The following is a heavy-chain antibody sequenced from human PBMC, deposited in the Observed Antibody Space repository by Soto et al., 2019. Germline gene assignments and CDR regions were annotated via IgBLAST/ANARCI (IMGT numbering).Heavy chain of an antibody. CDR1: GLTFRRAG. Sequence: GGSLRLSCVASGLTFRRAGMHWVRQAPGKGLEWVALISDDGNTKYYADSVKGRFTISRDNSKDTHYLQMNSLRVEDTAVYYCAKDKGRRYFDYWGQGTLVTVSS. V-gene: IGHV3-30*18. CDR3: AKDKGRRYFDY. CDR2: ISDDGNTK. J-gene: IGHJ4*02. D-gene: IGHD1-26*01.